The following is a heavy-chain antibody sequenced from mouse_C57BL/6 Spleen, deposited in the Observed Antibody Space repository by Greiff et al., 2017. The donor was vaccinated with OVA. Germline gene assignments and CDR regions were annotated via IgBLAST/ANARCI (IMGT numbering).Heavy chain of an antibody. CDR1: GFTFSDYG. Sequence: EVQLQESGGGLVKPGGSLKLSCAASGFTFSDYGMHWVRQAPEKGLEWVAYISSGSSTIYYADTVKGRFTISRDNAKNTLFLQMTSLRSEDTAMYYCARWDTRWYFDVWGTGTTVTVSS. D-gene: IGHD4-1*01. J-gene: IGHJ1*03. CDR3: ARWDTRWYFDV. V-gene: IGHV5-17*01. CDR2: ISSGSSTI.